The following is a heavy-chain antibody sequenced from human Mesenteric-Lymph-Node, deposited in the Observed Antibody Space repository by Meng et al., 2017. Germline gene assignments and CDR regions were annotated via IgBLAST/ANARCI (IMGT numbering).Heavy chain of an antibody. V-gene: IGHV3-74*01. J-gene: IGHJ6*02. Sequence: GESLKISCAASEFTFSNYWMHWVRQVPGKGLLWVSRINPNGSNTVYEDSVKGRCTISRDNVKNTLYLQMNRLRAEDTAVYYCASSILGFGELLLGHYYYYYGMGVWGQGTTVTVSS. CDR1: EFTFSNYW. D-gene: IGHD3-10*01. CDR2: INPNGSNT. CDR3: ASSILGFGELLLGHYYYYYGMGV.